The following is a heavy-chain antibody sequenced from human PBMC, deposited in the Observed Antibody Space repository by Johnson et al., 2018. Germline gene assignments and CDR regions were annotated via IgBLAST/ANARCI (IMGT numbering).Heavy chain of an antibody. CDR1: GFTFSSYA. V-gene: IGHV3-30-3*01. J-gene: IGHJ3*01. CDR3: AKVLEESIFPTS. Sequence: QVQLQESGGGVVQPGRSLRLSCAASGFTFSSYAMHWVRQAPGKGLEWVAVISYDGSNKYSADSVTGRFTLSRENSKHTRYLQMNSLSAEDTAGYYCAKVLEESIFPTSWGQGTMVTVSS. CDR2: ISYDGSNK. D-gene: IGHD3-3*01.